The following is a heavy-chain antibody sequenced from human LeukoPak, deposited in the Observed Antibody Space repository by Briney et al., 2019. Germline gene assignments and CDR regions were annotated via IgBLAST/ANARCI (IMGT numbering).Heavy chain of an antibody. Sequence: GGSLRLSCAASGFTFSSYEMNWVRQAPGKGLEWVSYISSSGSTIYYADSVKGRFTISRDNSKNTLYLQMNSLRAEDTAVYYCAKDRTTVQYFDYWGQGTLVTVSS. CDR3: AKDRTTVQYFDY. D-gene: IGHD4-17*01. J-gene: IGHJ4*02. V-gene: IGHV3-48*03. CDR2: ISSSGSTI. CDR1: GFTFSSYE.